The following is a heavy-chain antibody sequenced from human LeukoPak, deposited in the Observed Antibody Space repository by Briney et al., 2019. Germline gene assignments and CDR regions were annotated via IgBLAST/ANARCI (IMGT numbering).Heavy chain of an antibody. V-gene: IGHV1-46*01. Sequence: ASVKVSCKASGYTFTSYYMHWVRQAPGQGLEWMGIINPSGGSTSYAQKFQGRVTMTRDTSTSTVHMELSSLRSEDTAVYYCARSVGAPGAFDIWGQGTMVTVSS. J-gene: IGHJ3*02. CDR3: ARSVGAPGAFDI. D-gene: IGHD1-26*01. CDR2: INPSGGST. CDR1: GYTFTSYY.